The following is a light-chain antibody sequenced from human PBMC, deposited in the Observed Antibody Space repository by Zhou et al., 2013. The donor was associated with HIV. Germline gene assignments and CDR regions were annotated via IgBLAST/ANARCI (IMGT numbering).Light chain of an antibody. CDR3: QQYGSSPFT. Sequence: EIVLTQSPGTVSLSPGERATLSCRASQSITRSFLAWYQQEPSQAPRLLIYGASSRATGIPDRFSGSGSGTDFTLTISRLESEDFAVYYCQQYGSSPFTFGQGTTLEIK. V-gene: IGKV3-20*01. J-gene: IGKJ2*01. CDR2: GAS. CDR1: QSITRSF.